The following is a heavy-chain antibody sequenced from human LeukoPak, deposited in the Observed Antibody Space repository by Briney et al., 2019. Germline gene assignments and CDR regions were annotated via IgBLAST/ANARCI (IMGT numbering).Heavy chain of an antibody. CDR2: IYYSGST. CDR1: GFTVSNNY. D-gene: IGHD5-18*01. Sequence: GSLRLSCAASGFTVSNNYMTWIRQPPGKGLEWIGSIYYSGSTYYNPSLKSRVTISVDTSKNQFSLKLSSVTAADTAVYYCARQDTAMVDFDYWGQGTLVTVSS. CDR3: ARQDTAMVDFDY. V-gene: IGHV4-39*01. J-gene: IGHJ4*02.